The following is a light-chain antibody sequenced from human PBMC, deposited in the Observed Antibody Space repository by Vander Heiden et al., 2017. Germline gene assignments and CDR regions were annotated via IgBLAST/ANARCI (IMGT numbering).Light chain of an antibody. J-gene: IGLJ1*01. V-gene: IGLV2-23*02. Sequence: QPALTHPAPVSGPPAQSITISCTGTSSDVGRFNLVSWYQQHPGKVPEVVIYEVTKRPSGVSNRFSGAKSGNTASLTISGLQAEDEADYYCVSYAGRLYVFGTGTTVTVL. CDR3: VSYAGRLYV. CDR2: EVT. CDR1: SSDVGRFNL.